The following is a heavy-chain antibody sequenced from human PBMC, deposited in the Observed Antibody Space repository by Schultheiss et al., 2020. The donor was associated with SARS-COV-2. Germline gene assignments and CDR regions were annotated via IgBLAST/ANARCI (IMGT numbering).Heavy chain of an antibody. CDR2: IYYSGST. D-gene: IGHD2-2*01. CDR3: ARIIRDCSSTSCPDYYYYYMDV. V-gene: IGHV4-39*07. J-gene: IGHJ6*03. CDR1: GDSISSSSYY. Sequence: SETLSLTCTVSGDSISSSSYYWGWIRQPPGKGLEWIGYIYYSGSTYYNPSLKSRVTISVDTSKNQFSLKLSSVTAADTAVYYCARIIRDCSSTSCPDYYYYYMDVWGKGTTVTVSS.